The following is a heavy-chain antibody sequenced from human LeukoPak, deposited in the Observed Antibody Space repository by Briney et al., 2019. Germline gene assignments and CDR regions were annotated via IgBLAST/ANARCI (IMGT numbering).Heavy chain of an antibody. J-gene: IGHJ4*02. CDR3: ARDDRGSGWYGDVVY. V-gene: IGHV4-59*01. Sequence: SETLSLTCTVSGGSISSYYWSRIRQPPGKGLEWIGYIYYSGSTNYNPSLKSRVTISVDTSKNQFSLKLSSVTAADTAVYYCARDDRGSGWYGDVVYWGQGTLVTVSS. CDR2: IYYSGST. CDR1: GGSISSYY. D-gene: IGHD6-19*01.